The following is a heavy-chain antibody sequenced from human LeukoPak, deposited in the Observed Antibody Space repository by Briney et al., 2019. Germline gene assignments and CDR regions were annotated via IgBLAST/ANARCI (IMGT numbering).Heavy chain of an antibody. J-gene: IGHJ4*02. D-gene: IGHD6-13*01. CDR3: ARALLDSSSWFNFDY. CDR2: IIPILGIA. Sequence: GSSVKVSCKASGGIFGSYAISWVRQAPGQGLEWMGRIIPILGIANCAQKFQGRVTITADKSTSTAYMELSSLRSEDTAVYYCARALLDSSSWFNFDYWGQGTLVTVSS. CDR1: GGIFGSYA. V-gene: IGHV1-69*04.